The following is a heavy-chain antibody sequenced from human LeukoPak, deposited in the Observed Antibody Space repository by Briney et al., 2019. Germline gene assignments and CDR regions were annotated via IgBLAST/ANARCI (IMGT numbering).Heavy chain of an antibody. V-gene: IGHV3-30*03. CDR1: GFTFSNYG. CDR3: ARGLAMVRGVYFDY. D-gene: IGHD3-10*01. Sequence: PGGSLRLSCAASGFTFSNYGMHWVRQAPGKGLEWVAVISYDGSNKYYADSVKGRFTISRDNSKNTLYMQMNSLRAEDTAVYYCARGLAMVRGVYFDYWGQGTLVTVSS. J-gene: IGHJ4*02. CDR2: ISYDGSNK.